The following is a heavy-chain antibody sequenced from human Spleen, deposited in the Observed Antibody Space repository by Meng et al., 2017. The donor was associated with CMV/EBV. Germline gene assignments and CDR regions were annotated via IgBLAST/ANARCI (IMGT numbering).Heavy chain of an antibody. Sequence: ASVKVSCKASGYTFTGYYIHWVRQAPGQGLEWMGWINPNSGGTNYAQKFQGRVTMTRDTSISTAYMELRRLRSDDTALYYCARDNYGKAEFDYWGQGTLVTVSS. CDR1: GYTFTGYY. D-gene: IGHD3-16*01. CDR2: INPNSGGT. CDR3: ARDNYGKAEFDY. V-gene: IGHV1-2*02. J-gene: IGHJ4*02.